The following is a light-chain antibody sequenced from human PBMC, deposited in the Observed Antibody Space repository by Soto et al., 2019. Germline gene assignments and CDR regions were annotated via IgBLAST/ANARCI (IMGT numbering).Light chain of an antibody. Sequence: EIVMTQSPATLSVSPGERATLSCRASQSVSSYLAWYQQKPGQAPRLLISDASNRATGIPVRFSGSGSGTDFTLTISSLEAEDSAVYYCQQRSNWPSITFGQGTRLEI. J-gene: IGKJ5*01. V-gene: IGKV3-11*01. CDR3: QQRSNWPSIT. CDR1: QSVSSY. CDR2: DAS.